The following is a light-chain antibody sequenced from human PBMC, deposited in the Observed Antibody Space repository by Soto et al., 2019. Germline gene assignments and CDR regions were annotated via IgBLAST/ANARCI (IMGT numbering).Light chain of an antibody. J-gene: IGKJ4*01. CDR3: QQHINWPLT. CDR1: QTVSSS. Sequence: EIVLTQSPATLSLSPGERATLSCRASQTVSSSLAWYQQKPGQAPRLLIYEVSNRATGIPGRFSGSGSGADFTLTISSLEPGDFALYYCQQHINWPLTFGGGTKV. CDR2: EVS. V-gene: IGKV3-11*01.